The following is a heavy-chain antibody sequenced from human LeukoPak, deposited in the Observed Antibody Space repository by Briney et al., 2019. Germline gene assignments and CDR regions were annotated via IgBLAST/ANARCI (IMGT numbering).Heavy chain of an antibody. V-gene: IGHV4-30-2*01. D-gene: IGHD2-2*01. J-gene: IGHJ6*02. CDR3: ARDLYQPPRGMDV. CDR2: IYHSGST. CDR1: GGSISSGGYS. Sequence: SETLSLTCAVSGGSISSGGYSWSWIRQPPGKGLEWIGYIYHSGSTYYNPSLKSRVTISVDRSKNQFSLKLSSVTAADTAVYYCARDLYQPPRGMDVWGQGTTVTVSS.